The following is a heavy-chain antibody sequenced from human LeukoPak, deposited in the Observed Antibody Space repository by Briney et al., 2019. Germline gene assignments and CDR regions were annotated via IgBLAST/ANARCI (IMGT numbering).Heavy chain of an antibody. Sequence: PSETLSLTCAVYGGSFSGYYWSWIRQPPGKGLEWIGEINHSGSTNYNPSLKSRVTISVDTSKNQFSLKLSSVTAADTAVYYCARVIGGYYYINWFDPWGQGTLVTVSS. V-gene: IGHV4-34*01. J-gene: IGHJ5*02. CDR3: ARVIGGYYYINWFDP. CDR2: INHSGST. CDR1: GGSFSGYY. D-gene: IGHD3-22*01.